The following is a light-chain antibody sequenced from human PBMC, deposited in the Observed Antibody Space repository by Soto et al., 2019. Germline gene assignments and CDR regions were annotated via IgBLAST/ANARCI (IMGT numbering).Light chain of an antibody. CDR1: SSDVGGYNY. CDR3: SSYAGSNNFNV. CDR2: EVS. V-gene: IGLV2-8*01. J-gene: IGLJ1*01. Sequence: ALTQPPSAPGSPGQSVTISCTGTSSDVGGYNYVSWYQQHPGKAPKPMIYEVSKRPSGVPDRFSGSKSGNTASLTVSGLQAEDEADYYCSSYAGSNNFNVFGNGTKVTVL.